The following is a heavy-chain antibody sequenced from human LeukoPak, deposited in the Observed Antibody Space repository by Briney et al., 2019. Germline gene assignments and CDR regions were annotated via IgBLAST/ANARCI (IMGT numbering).Heavy chain of an antibody. CDR3: ARGQKYRNGYTVTELGSGYFDY. D-gene: IGHD5-18*01. Sequence: PSETLSLTCTVSGGSVSSGNYYWSWIRQPAGKGLEWIGYIFYSGRTNYNPSLKSRVTISVDTSKNQFSLTLSSVTAADTAVYYCARGQKYRNGYTVTELGSGYFDYWGQGTLVTVSS. CDR2: IFYSGRT. J-gene: IGHJ4*02. V-gene: IGHV4-61*10. CDR1: GGSVSSGNYY.